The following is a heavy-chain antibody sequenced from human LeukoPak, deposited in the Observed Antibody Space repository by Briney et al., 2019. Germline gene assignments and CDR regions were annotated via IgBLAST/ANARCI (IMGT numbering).Heavy chain of an antibody. J-gene: IGHJ3*01. CDR3: VRDWTHSIWSGYGCGFDV. Sequence: PGGSLRLSCVVSGFTLKSYAMTWVRQAPGRGLEWVAYINSGGTTTYYLDSVKGRFTISRDNAKNALSLQMTNLRVEDTATYYCVRDWTHSIWSGYGCGFDVWGQGTTVVVSS. CDR1: GFTLKSYA. D-gene: IGHD3-3*01. CDR2: INSGGTTT. V-gene: IGHV3-48*03.